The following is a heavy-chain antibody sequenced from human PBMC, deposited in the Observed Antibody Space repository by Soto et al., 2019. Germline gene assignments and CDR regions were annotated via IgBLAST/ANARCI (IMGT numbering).Heavy chain of an antibody. CDR1: GYTFTGYY. D-gene: IGHD3-22*01. J-gene: IGHJ4*02. Sequence: ASVKVSCKASGYTFTGYYMHWVRQAPGQGLEWMGWINPNSGGTNYAQKFQGWVTMTRDTSISIAYMELSRLRSDDTAVYYCARGDPIRSYYDGSGYYYGYFDYWGQGTMVTVYS. CDR3: ARGDPIRSYYDGSGYYYGYFDY. V-gene: IGHV1-2*04. CDR2: INPNSGGT.